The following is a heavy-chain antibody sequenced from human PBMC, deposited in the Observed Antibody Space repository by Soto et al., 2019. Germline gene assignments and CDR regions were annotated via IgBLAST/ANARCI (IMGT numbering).Heavy chain of an antibody. CDR1: CGSISSGGYY. V-gene: IGHV4-31*03. J-gene: IGHJ5*02. D-gene: IGHD6-13*01. CDR3: ARAAAGTAWFDP. CDR2: IYYSGST. Sequence: SETLSLTCTVSCGSISSGGYYWSWIRQHPGKGLEWIGYIYYSGSTYYNPSLKSRVTISVDTSKNQFSLKLSSVTAADTAVYYCARAAAGTAWFDPWGQGTLVTVSS.